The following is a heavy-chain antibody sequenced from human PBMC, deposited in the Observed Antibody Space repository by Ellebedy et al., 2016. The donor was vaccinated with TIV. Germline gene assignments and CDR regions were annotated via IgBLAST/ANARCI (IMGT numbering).Heavy chain of an antibody. J-gene: IGHJ4*02. CDR1: GYTFTSYA. Sequence: SVKVSXXASGYTFTSYAISWVRQAPGQGLEWMGGIIPIFGTANYAQKFQGRVTITADKSTSTAYMELSSLRSEDTAVYYCARSLVSAAGPYFDYWGQGTLVTVSS. CDR3: ARSLVSAAGPYFDY. D-gene: IGHD6-13*01. CDR2: IIPIFGTA. V-gene: IGHV1-69*06.